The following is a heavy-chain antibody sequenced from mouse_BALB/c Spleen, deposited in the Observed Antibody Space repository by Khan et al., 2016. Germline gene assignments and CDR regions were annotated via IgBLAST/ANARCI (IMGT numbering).Heavy chain of an antibody. CDR1: GYSLTRYG. CDR2: LWAVGGT. J-gene: IGHJ2*01. D-gene: IGHD3-3*01. Sequence: QVQLKQSGPGLVAPSQSLSITCTVYGYSLTRYGVHWVRQPPGKGLEWLGLLWAVGGTHTNWPLMSRLSISIDNSKSLVFVIMNSLQTDDTALYYCARSKYRARYWGQGTTLTVSS. CDR3: ARSKYRARY. V-gene: IGHV2-9*02.